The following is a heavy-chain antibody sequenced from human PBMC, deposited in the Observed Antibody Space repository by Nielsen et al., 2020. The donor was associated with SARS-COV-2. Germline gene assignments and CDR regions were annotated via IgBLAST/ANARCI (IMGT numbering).Heavy chain of an antibody. CDR2: IYYSGST. J-gene: IGHJ6*02. Sequence: WIRQPPGKGLEWIGSIYYSGSTYYNPSLKSRVTISVDTSKNQFPLKLSSVTAADTAVYYCARVTVDSYYYYGMDVWGQGTTVTVSS. D-gene: IGHD4-17*01. CDR3: ARVTVDSYYYYGMDV. V-gene: IGHV4-39*06.